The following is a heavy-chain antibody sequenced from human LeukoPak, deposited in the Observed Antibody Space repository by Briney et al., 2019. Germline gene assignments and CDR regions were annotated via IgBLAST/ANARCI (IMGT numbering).Heavy chain of an antibody. J-gene: IGHJ4*02. D-gene: IGHD3-22*01. CDR2: INPSGGST. V-gene: IGHV1-46*01. CDR3: ARGGGEYYYDSGGYYVY. Sequence: ASVKVSCKASGYTFTSYYMHWVRQAPGQGLEWMGIINPSGGSTSYAQKFQGRVTMTRDTSTSTVYMELSSLRSEDTAVYYCARGGGEYYYDSGGYYVYWGQGTLVTVSS. CDR1: GYTFTSYY.